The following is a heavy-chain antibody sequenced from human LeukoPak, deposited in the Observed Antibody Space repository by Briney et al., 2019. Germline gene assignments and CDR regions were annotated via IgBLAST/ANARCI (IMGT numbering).Heavy chain of an antibody. CDR2: FNPNSGDT. V-gene: IGHV1-2*02. D-gene: IGHD3-3*01. CDR3: ARGRFLEWLSLVGGAFDI. Sequence: ASVTVSCKASGYTFSNYDINWVRQATGQGLEWMGRFNPNSGDTKYAQNFQGRVTMTRDTSISTAYMELSRLKSDDTAVYYCARGRFLEWLSLVGGAFDIWGQGTMVTVSS. J-gene: IGHJ3*02. CDR1: GYTFSNYD.